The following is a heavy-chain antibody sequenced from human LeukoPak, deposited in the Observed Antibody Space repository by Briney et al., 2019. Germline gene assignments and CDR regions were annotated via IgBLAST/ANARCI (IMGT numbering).Heavy chain of an antibody. Sequence: AASVKVSCTASGYKFTNYGISWMRQAPGQGLEWMGWISPYNGNTIYAQKLQGRGTMTTDTSTSTAYMELRSLRSDYTAVYYCARGSPPSVYYDRSGYYSYYFDYWGQGTLVTVSS. CDR3: ARGSPPSVYYDRSGYYSYYFDY. D-gene: IGHD3-22*01. V-gene: IGHV1-18*01. J-gene: IGHJ4*02. CDR1: GYKFTNYG. CDR2: ISPYNGNT.